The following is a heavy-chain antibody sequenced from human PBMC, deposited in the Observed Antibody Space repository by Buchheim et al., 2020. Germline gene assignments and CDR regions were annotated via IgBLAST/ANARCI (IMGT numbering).Heavy chain of an antibody. J-gene: IGHJ4*02. CDR2: ISSSSSYI. Sequence: EVQLVESGGGLVKPGGSLRLSCAASGFTFSSYSMNWVRQAPGKGLEWVSSISSSSSYIYYADSVKGRFTISRDNAKNSLYPQMNSLRAEDTAVYYCARDLDTYYDFWSGSPIDYWGQGTL. CDR1: GFTFSSYS. CDR3: ARDLDTYYDFWSGSPIDY. V-gene: IGHV3-21*01. D-gene: IGHD3-3*01.